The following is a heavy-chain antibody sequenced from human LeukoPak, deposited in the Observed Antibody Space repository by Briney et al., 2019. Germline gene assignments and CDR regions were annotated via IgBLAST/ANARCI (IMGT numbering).Heavy chain of an antibody. CDR2: INHSGST. CDR1: GGSFSGYY. D-gene: IGHD3-10*01. V-gene: IGHV4-34*01. J-gene: IGHJ4*02. Sequence: PSETLSLTCAVYGGSFSGYYWSWIRQPPGKGLEWIGEINHSGSTNYNPSLKSRVTISVDTSKNQFSLKLSSVTAADTAVYYCARNLKTHYYGSGSYLDYWGQGTLVTVSS. CDR3: ARNLKTHYYGSGSYLDY.